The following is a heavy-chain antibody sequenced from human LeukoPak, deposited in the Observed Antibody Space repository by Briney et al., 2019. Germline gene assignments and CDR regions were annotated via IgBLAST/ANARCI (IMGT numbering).Heavy chain of an antibody. CDR2: ISHDGSDK. Sequence: TGGSLRLSCEASGFTFSTYAMHWVRQAPGKGLEWVALISHDGSDKNYADSVKGRFTICRDNSNSTLYLQMDSLRGDDAAVYYCAKAVGSISWSFDYWGQGTLVTVSS. V-gene: IGHV3-30*18. CDR3: AKAVGSISWSFDY. D-gene: IGHD6-13*01. CDR1: GFTFSTYA. J-gene: IGHJ4*02.